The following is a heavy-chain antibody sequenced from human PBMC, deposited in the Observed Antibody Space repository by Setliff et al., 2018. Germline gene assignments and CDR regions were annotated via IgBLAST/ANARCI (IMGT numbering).Heavy chain of an antibody. D-gene: IGHD5-12*01. CDR3: ARDQWVRSPPLYFSYSMDV. CDR2: ISTSGNT. CDR1: GGSIINSYY. J-gene: IGHJ6*02. V-gene: IGHV4-4*07. Sequence: SETLSLTCTVSGGSIINSYYWSWIRQPAGKGLEWIGRISTSGNTNYNPSLKSRVTVSLDTSKNQFSLKLTSMTAADTAVYYCARDQWVRSPPLYFSYSMDVWGQGTTVT.